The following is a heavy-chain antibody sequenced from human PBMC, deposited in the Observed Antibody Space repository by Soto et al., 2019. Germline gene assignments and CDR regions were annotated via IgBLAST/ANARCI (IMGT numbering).Heavy chain of an antibody. CDR1: GFTFSSHV. Sequence: PGGSLRLSCAASGFTFSSHVMSWVRQAPGKGLEWVSTISGAGGSTYYPDSVKGRFTISRDNSKNTLFLQMNSLRAEDTALYYCAKTSPYTSGWYGVGYYFDYWGQGXLVTVYS. D-gene: IGHD6-19*01. CDR3: AKTSPYTSGWYGVGYYFDY. J-gene: IGHJ4*02. V-gene: IGHV3-23*01. CDR2: ISGAGGST.